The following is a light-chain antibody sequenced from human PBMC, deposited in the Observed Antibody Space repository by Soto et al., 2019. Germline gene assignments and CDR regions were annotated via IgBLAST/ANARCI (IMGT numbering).Light chain of an antibody. CDR2: DAS. Sequence: EIVMTQSPATPSVSPGERATLSCRASQSISSWLAWYQQKPGKAPKLLIYDASSLESGVPSRFSGSGSGTEFTLTISSLQPDDFATYYCQQYNSYSVTFRGGTKVDIK. CDR3: QQYNSYSVT. J-gene: IGKJ4*01. CDR1: QSISSW. V-gene: IGKV1-5*01.